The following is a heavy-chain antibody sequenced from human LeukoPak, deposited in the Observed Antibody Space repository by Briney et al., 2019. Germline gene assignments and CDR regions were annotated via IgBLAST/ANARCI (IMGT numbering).Heavy chain of an antibody. J-gene: IGHJ4*02. Sequence: GGSLRLSCAASGFTFSSYAMSWVRQAPGKGLEWVSAISGSGGSTYYADSVKGRFTISRDNSKNTLYLQMNSLRAEDTAAYYCAKEGDYDFWSGSSFDYWGQGTLVTVSS. CDR3: AKEGDYDFWSGSSFDY. CDR2: ISGSGGST. D-gene: IGHD3-3*01. CDR1: GFTFSSYA. V-gene: IGHV3-23*01.